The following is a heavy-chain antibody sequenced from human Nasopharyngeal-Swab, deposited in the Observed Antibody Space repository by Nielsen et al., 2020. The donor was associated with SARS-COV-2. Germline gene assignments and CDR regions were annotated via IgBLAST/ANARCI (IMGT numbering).Heavy chain of an antibody. D-gene: IGHD2-2*01. CDR1: GGSISSGSYY. Sequence: SETLSLTCTVSGGSISSGSYYWSWIRQPAGKGLEWIGRIYTSGSTNYNPSLKSRVTISVDTSKNQFSLKLSSVTAADTAVYYCARSYCSSTRCANAFAIWGQGTMVTVSS. V-gene: IGHV4-61*02. CDR2: IYTSGST. CDR3: ARSYCSSTRCANAFAI. J-gene: IGHJ3*02.